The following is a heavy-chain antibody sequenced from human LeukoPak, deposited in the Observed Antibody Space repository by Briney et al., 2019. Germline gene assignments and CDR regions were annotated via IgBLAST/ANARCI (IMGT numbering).Heavy chain of an antibody. CDR2: INSDGSST. V-gene: IGHV3-74*01. D-gene: IGHD2-21*02. CDR1: GFTLSSYW. Sequence: GGSLRLSCAASGFTLSSYWMHWVRQAPGKGLVWVSRINSDGSSTSYADSVKGRFTISRDNAKNTLYLQMNSLRAEDTAVYYCARAVTVPGAPFDYWGQGTLVTVSS. J-gene: IGHJ4*02. CDR3: ARAVTVPGAPFDY.